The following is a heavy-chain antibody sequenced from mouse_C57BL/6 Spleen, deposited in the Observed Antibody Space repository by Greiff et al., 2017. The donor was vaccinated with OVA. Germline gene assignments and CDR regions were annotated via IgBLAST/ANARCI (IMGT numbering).Heavy chain of an antibody. CDR2: INPSNGGT. V-gene: IGHV1-53*01. J-gene: IGHJ2*01. Sequence: QVQLQQPGTELVKPGASVKLSCKASGYTFTSYWMHWVKQRPGQGLEWIGNINPSNGGTNYNEKFKSKATLTVDKSSSTAYMQLSSLTSEDSAVYCGTRENWDGDYFDYWGQGTTLTVSS. D-gene: IGHD4-1*01. CDR3: TRENWDGDYFDY. CDR1: GYTFTSYW.